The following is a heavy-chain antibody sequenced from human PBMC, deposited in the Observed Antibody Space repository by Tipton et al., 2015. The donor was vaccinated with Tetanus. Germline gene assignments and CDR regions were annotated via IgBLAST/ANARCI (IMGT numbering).Heavy chain of an antibody. J-gene: IGHJ4*02. CDR1: GGSISSGGYY. V-gene: IGHV4-31*03. D-gene: IGHD6-6*01. CDR2: IYYSGST. Sequence: TLSLTCTVSGGSISSGGYYWSWIRQHPGKGLEWIGYIYYSGSTYYNPSLKSRVTISVDTSKNQFSLKLSSVTAADTAVYYCAGWEIAARRLIDYWGQGTLVTVSS. CDR3: AGWEIAARRLIDY.